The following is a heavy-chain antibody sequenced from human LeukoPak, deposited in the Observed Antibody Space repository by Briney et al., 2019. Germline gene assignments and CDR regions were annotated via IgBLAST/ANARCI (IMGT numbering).Heavy chain of an antibody. Sequence: GESLKISCKGSGYSFTSYWITWVRQMPGKGLEWMGRIDPSDSYTNYSPSFQGHVTISADKSISTAYLQWSSLKASDTAIYYCARLEYSSSSGAFDFWGQGTMVTVPS. V-gene: IGHV5-10-1*01. J-gene: IGHJ3*01. CDR3: ARLEYSSSSGAFDF. CDR2: IDPSDSYT. D-gene: IGHD6-6*01. CDR1: GYSFTSYW.